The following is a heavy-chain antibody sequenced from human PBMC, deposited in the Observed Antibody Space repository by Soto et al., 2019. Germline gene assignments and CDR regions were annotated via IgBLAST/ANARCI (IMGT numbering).Heavy chain of an antibody. CDR1: GGPIRSSSHY. CDR2: IDESGDS. Sequence: QLQLQESGPGLVKPSETLSLTCTVSGGPIRSSSHYWGWIRQSPGTGLEWIGSIDESGDSYYNPSLKIRFTISVDTSKNQFSLKLISVTGADSAIYYCAREGGYVDYWGQGTLVTVSS. D-gene: IGHD1-1*01. J-gene: IGHJ4*02. CDR3: AREGGYVDY. V-gene: IGHV4-39*02.